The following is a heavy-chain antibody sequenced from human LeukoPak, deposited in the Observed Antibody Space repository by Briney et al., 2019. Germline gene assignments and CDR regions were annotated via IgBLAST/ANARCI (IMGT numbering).Heavy chain of an antibody. CDR3: AREEVVVAANLNYYYMDV. J-gene: IGHJ6*03. CDR1: GGSISTYY. D-gene: IGHD2-15*01. Sequence: PSETLSLTCTVSGGSISTYYWNWIRQPPGKGLEWIGYIYYSGSTNYNPSLKSRVTISVDTSKNQFSLKLSSVTAADTAVYYCAREEVVVAANLNYYYMDVWGKGTTVTVSS. CDR2: IYYSGST. V-gene: IGHV4-59*01.